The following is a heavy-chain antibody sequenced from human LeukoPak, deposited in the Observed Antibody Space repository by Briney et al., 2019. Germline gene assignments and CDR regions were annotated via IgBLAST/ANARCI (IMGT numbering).Heavy chain of an antibody. Sequence: SVKVSCKGSGFTFISSAVQWVRQARGQRLEWIGWIVVGSGSTNYAQKFQGRVTISRDMSTSTAYMELSSLRSEDTAVYYCASDPTVPDAFDIWGQGTMVTVSS. J-gene: IGHJ3*02. CDR2: IVVGSGST. CDR3: ASDPTVPDAFDI. CDR1: GFTFISSA. V-gene: IGHV1-58*01. D-gene: IGHD3-10*01.